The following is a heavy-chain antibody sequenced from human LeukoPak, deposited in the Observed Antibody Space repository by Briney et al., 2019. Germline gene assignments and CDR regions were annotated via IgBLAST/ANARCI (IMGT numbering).Heavy chain of an antibody. Sequence: PSETLSLTCTVPGGSISNYYLSWIRQPAGKGLEWLGRIYSRVTTYNPSLKSRVTMSADTSRNHVSLTLNSVTAADTAVYYCARDSGTTGEVKFDPWGQGTLVTVSS. CDR1: GGSISNYY. CDR2: IYSRVT. D-gene: IGHD3-10*01. V-gene: IGHV4-4*07. J-gene: IGHJ5*02. CDR3: ARDSGTTGEVKFDP.